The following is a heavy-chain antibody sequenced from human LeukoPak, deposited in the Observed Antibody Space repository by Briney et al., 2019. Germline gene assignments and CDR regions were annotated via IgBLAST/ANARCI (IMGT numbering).Heavy chain of an antibody. CDR2: INQNVRAK. V-gene: IGHV3-7*04. D-gene: IGHD5-18*01. CDR1: GFTFSNYW. Sequence: GGSLRLSCTASGFTFSNYWMSWFRQAPGKGLKWVASINQNVRAKYYVDAVGGRFTFSRDNTKNSLHLQMNSLRAEDTAVYYCARADSYGSILDYWGQGTRVIDSS. CDR3: ARADSYGSILDY. J-gene: IGHJ4*02.